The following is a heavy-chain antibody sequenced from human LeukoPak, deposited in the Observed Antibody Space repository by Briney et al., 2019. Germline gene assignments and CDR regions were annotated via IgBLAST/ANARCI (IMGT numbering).Heavy chain of an antibody. CDR2: ISGSGGST. Sequence: GGSLRLSCAASGFTFSSIAMSWVGQAPGKGRHWVSSISGSGGSTYYAGSVKGRFAVSRDNSKNTLYLQMNSLRAEDTAVYYCARDLSPSMDTAMVKYAFDIWGQGTMVTVSS. CDR1: GFTFSSIA. CDR3: ARDLSPSMDTAMVKYAFDI. V-gene: IGHV3-23*01. J-gene: IGHJ3*02. D-gene: IGHD5-18*01.